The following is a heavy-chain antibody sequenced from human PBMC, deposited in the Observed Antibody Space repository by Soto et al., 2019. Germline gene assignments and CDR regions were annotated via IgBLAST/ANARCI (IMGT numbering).Heavy chain of an antibody. V-gene: IGHV4-34*01. CDR1: GGSFSGYY. CDR2: INHSGST. Sequence: LSLTCAVYGGSFSGYYWSWIRQPPGKGLEWIGEINHSGSTNYNPSLKSRVTISVDTSKNQFSLKLSSVTAADTAVYYCARGLWEGLRFLEWFYYYYGMDVWGQGTTVTVSS. J-gene: IGHJ6*02. CDR3: ARGLWEGLRFLEWFYYYYGMDV. D-gene: IGHD3-3*01.